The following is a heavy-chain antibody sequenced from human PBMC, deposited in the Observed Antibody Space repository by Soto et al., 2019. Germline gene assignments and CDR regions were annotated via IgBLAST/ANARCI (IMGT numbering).Heavy chain of an antibody. CDR3: TTDISTRSTIFGVGSSFDY. Sequence: GGSLRLSCAASGFTFSNAWMNWVRQAPGKGLEWVGRIKSKTDGGTTDYAAPVKGRFTISRDDSKNTLYLQMNSLKTEDTAVYYCTTDISTRSTIFGVGSSFDYWGQGTLVTVSS. V-gene: IGHV3-15*07. CDR1: GFTFSNAW. J-gene: IGHJ4*02. CDR2: IKSKTDGGTT. D-gene: IGHD3-3*01.